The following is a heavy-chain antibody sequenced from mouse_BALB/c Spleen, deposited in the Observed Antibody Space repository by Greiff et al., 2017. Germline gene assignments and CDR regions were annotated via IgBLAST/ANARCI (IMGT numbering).Heavy chain of an antibody. CDR3: ARRGALGAMDY. D-gene: IGHD3-3*01. V-gene: IGHV1-4*02. J-gene: IGHJ4*01. CDR1: GYTFTSYT. Sequence: QVQLKQSAAELARPGASVKMSCKASGYTFTSYTMHWVKQRPGQGLEWIGYINPSSGYTEYNQKFKDKTTLTADKSSSTAYMQLSSLTSEDSAVYYCARRGALGAMDYWGQGTSVTVSS. CDR2: INPSSGYT.